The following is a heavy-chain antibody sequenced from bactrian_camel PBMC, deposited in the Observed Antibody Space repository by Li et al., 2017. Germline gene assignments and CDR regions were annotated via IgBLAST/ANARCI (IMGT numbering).Heavy chain of an antibody. D-gene: IGHD1*01. CDR1: GRSVNDNC. J-gene: IGHJ4*01. CDR2: IYTGDDIT. Sequence: HVQLVESGGASLQAGGSLRLSCEASGRSVNDNCLGWFRQAPGREREAVATIYTGDDITDYADSVKGRFTISQDGFKNTVYLQLDSLKPEDTAMYYCAANIGTCAASYAVRCGLSQSAYTYWGQGTQVTVS. V-gene: IGHV3S54*01. CDR3: AANIGTCAASYAVRCGLSQSAYTY.